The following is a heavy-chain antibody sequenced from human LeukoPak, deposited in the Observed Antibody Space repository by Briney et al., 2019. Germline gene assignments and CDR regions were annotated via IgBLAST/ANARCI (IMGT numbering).Heavy chain of an antibody. CDR2: TFYRSNWYD. CDR3: AREVAGTWAFDI. Sequence: SQTLSLTCAISGDSVSSNTAAWNWIRQSPSRGLESLGRTFYRSNWYDDYAASVKSRITINPDTSKNQFSLHLKSVTPEDTAVYYCAREVAGTWAFDIWGQGTRVTVSS. D-gene: IGHD6-19*01. J-gene: IGHJ3*02. V-gene: IGHV6-1*01. CDR1: GDSVSSNTAA.